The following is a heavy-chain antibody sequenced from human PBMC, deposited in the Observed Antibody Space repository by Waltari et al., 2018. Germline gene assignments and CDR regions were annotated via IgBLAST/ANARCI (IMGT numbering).Heavy chain of an antibody. CDR3: VREVGYTYGPFD. J-gene: IGHJ4*02. V-gene: IGHV3-48*03. Sequence: EVQLVESGGGLVQPGGSLRLSCVASGFIFNNYEMNWVRQAPGKGLGWLSYISSRGSTIHYADSVKGRFTISRDNAKNSLYLQMNGLRAEDAALYYCVREVGYTYGPFDWGQGTLVTVSS. CDR2: ISSRGSTI. D-gene: IGHD5-18*01. CDR1: GFIFNNYE.